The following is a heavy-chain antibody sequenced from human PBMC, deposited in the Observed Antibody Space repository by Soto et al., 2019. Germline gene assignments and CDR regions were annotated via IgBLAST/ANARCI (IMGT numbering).Heavy chain of an antibody. D-gene: IGHD6-13*01. CDR1: GFSFNRNA. CDR2: ISDDGSNK. V-gene: IGHV3-30*04. CDR3: VRDEMGGSSWYLAYFDY. J-gene: IGHJ4*02. Sequence: GGSLRLSCVASGFSFNRNAMHWVRQAPGKGLEWVAVISDDGSNKYYADSVKGRFTISRDNSKNTLYLQMNSLRAEDTAVYYCVRDEMGGSSWYLAYFDYWGQGTLVTVSS.